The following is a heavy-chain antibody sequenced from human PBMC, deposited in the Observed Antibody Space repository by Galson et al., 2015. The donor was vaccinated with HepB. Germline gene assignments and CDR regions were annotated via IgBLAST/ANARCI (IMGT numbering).Heavy chain of an antibody. V-gene: IGHV3-23*01. CDR2: ISGSGGST. CDR3: AKNIALWFGELSGYFDL. D-gene: IGHD3-10*01. Sequence: KGLEWVSAISGSGGSTYYADSVKGRFTISRDNSKNTLYLQMNSLRAEDTAVYYCAKNIALWFGELSGYFDLWGRGTLVTVSS. J-gene: IGHJ2*01.